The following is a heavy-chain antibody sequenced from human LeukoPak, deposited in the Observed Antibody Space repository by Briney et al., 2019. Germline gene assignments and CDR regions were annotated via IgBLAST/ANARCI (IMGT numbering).Heavy chain of an antibody. Sequence: SETLSLTCTVSGGSINVFYWSWIRQPAGKGLQWIGRISTSGNTDYNPSLKSRVTMSVDTSKNQFSLKLSSVTAADTAVYYCARRPYCSGGSCYLDWGQGTLVTVSS. CDR3: ARRPYCSGGSCYLD. D-gene: IGHD2-15*01. V-gene: IGHV4-4*07. CDR2: ISTSGNT. CDR1: GGSINVFY. J-gene: IGHJ4*02.